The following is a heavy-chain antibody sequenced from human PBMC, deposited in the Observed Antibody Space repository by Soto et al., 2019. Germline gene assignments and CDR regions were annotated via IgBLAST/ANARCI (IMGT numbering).Heavy chain of an antibody. Sequence: ISNYYWSWIRQPPGKGLEWIGYIYYSGIPYYNPSLKSRVTISVDTSKNQFSLNLSSVTAADTAVYYCARHVPYTSGWYDYWGQGTLVTVSS. CDR2: IYYSGIP. CDR3: ARHVPYTSGWYDY. J-gene: IGHJ4*02. CDR1: ISNYY. V-gene: IGHV4-59*08. D-gene: IGHD6-19*01.